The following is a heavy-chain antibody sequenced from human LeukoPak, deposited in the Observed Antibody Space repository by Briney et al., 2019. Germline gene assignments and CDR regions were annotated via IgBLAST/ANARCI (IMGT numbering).Heavy chain of an antibody. J-gene: IGHJ2*01. CDR2: IYTSGTT. CDR3: ARWGNLYWYFDL. V-gene: IGHV4-61*02. Sequence: PSQTLSLTCTVSGGSISRGSYYWNWIRQPAGKGLEWIGCIYTSGTTDYNPSLKSRVTISVDTSKSQFSLKLSSVTAADTAVYYCARWGNLYWYFDLWGRGILVTVSS. CDR1: GGSISRGSYY. D-gene: IGHD4-23*01.